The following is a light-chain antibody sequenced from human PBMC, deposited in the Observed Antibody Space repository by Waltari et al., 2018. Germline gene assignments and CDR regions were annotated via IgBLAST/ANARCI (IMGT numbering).Light chain of an antibody. CDR1: QSLLHSNGYNY. Sequence: DIVMTQSPLSLPVTPGEPASIPCRSSQSLLHSNGYNYLDWYLQKPGQSPQLLIYLGSNRASGVPDRFSGSGSGTDFTLKISRVEAEDVGVYYCMQALQTPPFFGGGTKVEIK. J-gene: IGKJ4*01. V-gene: IGKV2-28*01. CDR3: MQALQTPPF. CDR2: LGS.